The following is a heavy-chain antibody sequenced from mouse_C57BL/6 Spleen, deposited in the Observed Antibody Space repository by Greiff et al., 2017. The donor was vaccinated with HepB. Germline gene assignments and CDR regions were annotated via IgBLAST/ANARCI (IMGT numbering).Heavy chain of an antibody. D-gene: IGHD1-1*02. Sequence: VQGVESGAELVRPGASVTLSCKASGYTFTDYEMHWVKQTPVHGLEWIGAIDPETGGTAYNQKFKGKAILTADKSSSTAYMELRSLTSEDSAVYYCTRTDYGNWGQGTTLTVSS. J-gene: IGHJ2*01. CDR2: IDPETGGT. CDR3: TRTDYGN. V-gene: IGHV1-15*01. CDR1: GYTFTDYE.